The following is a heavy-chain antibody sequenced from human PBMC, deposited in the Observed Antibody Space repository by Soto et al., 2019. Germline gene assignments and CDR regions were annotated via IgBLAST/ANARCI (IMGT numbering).Heavy chain of an antibody. J-gene: IGHJ3*01. CDR3: ARGLLLWFGELLDAFVL. D-gene: IGHD3-10*01. Sequence: GASVKVSFKASGYTFTSYGISWVRQAPGQGLEWMGWISAYNGNTNYAQKLQGRVTMTTDTSTSTAYMELRSLRSDDTAVYYCARGLLLWFGELLDAFVLWGQGTMVTVSS. CDR1: GYTFTSYG. CDR2: ISAYNGNT. V-gene: IGHV1-18*01.